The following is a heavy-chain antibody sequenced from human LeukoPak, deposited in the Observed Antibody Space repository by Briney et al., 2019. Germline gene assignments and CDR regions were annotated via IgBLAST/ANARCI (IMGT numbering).Heavy chain of an antibody. CDR1: GFTLSNFW. CDR3: AKVGPSSPRYIAARPC. D-gene: IGHD6-6*01. V-gene: IGHV3-7*01. CDR2: IKQDGSEK. J-gene: IGHJ4*02. Sequence: QSGGSLRLSCAVSGFTLSNFWMAWVRQAPGKGLEWVANIKQDGSEKYYADSVKGRFTISRDNSKNTLYLQMSSLRAEDTAVYYCAKVGPSSPRYIAARPCWGQGTLVTVSS.